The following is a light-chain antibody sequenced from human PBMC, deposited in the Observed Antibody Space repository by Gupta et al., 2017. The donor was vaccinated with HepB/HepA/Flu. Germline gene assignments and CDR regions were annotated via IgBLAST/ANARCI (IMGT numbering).Light chain of an antibody. J-gene: IGKJ4*01. CDR3: QQYNDWPLS. Sequence: IGLTPSPGTLSLSPGERATLSCRASQNVRRNLAWYQQKPGQPPRLLMYVASTRASTVPARFSGTGSGTDFTLTISSLQSEDFGVYFCQQYNDWPLSFGGGTKVEIK. CDR1: QNVRRN. V-gene: IGKV3-15*01. CDR2: VAS.